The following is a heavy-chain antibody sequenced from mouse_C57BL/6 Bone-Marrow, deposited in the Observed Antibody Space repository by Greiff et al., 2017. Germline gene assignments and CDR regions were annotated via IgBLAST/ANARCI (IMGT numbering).Heavy chain of an antibody. CDR3: ARLGLRDYAMDY. V-gene: IGHV5-17*01. D-gene: IGHD2-4*01. CDR2: ISSGSSTN. J-gene: IGHJ4*01. CDR1: GFTFSDYG. Sequence: EVKLVESGGGLVKPGGSLKLSCAASGFTFSDYGMHWVRQAPEKGLEWVAYISSGSSTNYYADTVKGRFTISRDNAKNTLFLQMTSLRSEDTAMYYCARLGLRDYAMDYWGQGTSVTVSS.